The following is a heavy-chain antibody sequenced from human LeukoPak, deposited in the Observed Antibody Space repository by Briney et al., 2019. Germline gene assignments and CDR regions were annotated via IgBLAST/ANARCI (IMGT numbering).Heavy chain of an antibody. CDR3: ARATVDSAIRSRIYFGMDV. V-gene: IGHV4-30-4*01. CDR2: IHYSGIT. J-gene: IGHJ6*02. D-gene: IGHD5-18*01. CDR1: GGSISSGDYY. Sequence: SQTLSLTCIVSGGSISSGDYYWSWVRQSPGKGLEWIGYIHYSGITYYNPSLKSRVTVSGDTSKNQFSLKLNSVTAADTAVYYCARATVDSAIRSRIYFGMDVWGQGTTVTVSS.